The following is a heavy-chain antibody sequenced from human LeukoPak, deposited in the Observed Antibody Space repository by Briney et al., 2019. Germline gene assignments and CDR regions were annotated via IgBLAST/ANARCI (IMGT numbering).Heavy chain of an antibody. CDR2: IYYSGST. J-gene: IGHJ4*02. D-gene: IGHD3-22*01. Sequence: SETLSLTCTVSGGSISSSSNYWGWIRQPPGRGLEWIVSIYYSGSTYYNPSLKSRVTMSVDTSKNQFSLKLSSVTAADTAVYYCARDVSSTYYYDSSGTLDYWGQGTLVTVSS. V-gene: IGHV4-39*07. CDR1: GGSISSSSNY. CDR3: ARDVSSTYYYDSSGTLDY.